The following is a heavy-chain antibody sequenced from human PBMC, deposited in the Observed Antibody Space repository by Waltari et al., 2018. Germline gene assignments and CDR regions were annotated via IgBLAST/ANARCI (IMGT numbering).Heavy chain of an antibody. Sequence: QVQLQESGPGLVKPSETLSLTCAVSGYSISSGYYWGWIRQPPGKGLEWIGGIYHSGRTDYNPALNSRVTISVDTSKNQFSLKLSSVTAADTAVYYCARSNGYYRGYYYYYGMDVWGQGTTVTVSS. CDR1: GYSISSGYY. J-gene: IGHJ6*02. V-gene: IGHV4-38-2*01. CDR3: ARSNGYYRGYYYYYGMDV. CDR2: IYHSGRT. D-gene: IGHD3-3*01.